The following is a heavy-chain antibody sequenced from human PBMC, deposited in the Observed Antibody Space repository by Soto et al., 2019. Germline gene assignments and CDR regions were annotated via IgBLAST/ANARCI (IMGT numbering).Heavy chain of an antibody. V-gene: IGHV4-59*08. Sequence: QVQLQESGPGLVKPSETLSLTCTVSGGSISSYYWSWVRQPPGKGLEWIGYIYYSGSTNYNPSLKSRVTISVDTSKNQFSLKLSSVTAADTAVYYCARNIGRSPDYWGQGTLVTVSS. D-gene: IGHD3-16*02. J-gene: IGHJ4*02. CDR3: ARNIGRSPDY. CDR1: GGSISSYY. CDR2: IYYSGST.